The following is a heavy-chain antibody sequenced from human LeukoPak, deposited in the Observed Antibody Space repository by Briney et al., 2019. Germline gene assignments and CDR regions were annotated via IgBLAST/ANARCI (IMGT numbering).Heavy chain of an antibody. V-gene: IGHV3-23*01. D-gene: IGHD4-17*01. CDR1: GFTFSSYA. Sequence: GGSLRLSCAASGFTFSSYAMTWVRQAPGKGLEWVSSINNGGTDPYYEDSVKGRFTISRDNSKNTLFLHINSLSVEDTAVYYCAAAVNTGRAEHYWGQGTLVTVSS. J-gene: IGHJ4*02. CDR3: AAAVNTGRAEHY. CDR2: INNGGTDP.